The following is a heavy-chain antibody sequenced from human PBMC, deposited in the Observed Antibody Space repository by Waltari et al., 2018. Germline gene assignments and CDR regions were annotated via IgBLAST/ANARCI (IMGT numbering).Heavy chain of an antibody. D-gene: IGHD2-15*01. Sequence: QVQLQESGPGLVKPSETLSLTCTVSGGSISSYYWSWIRQPPGNGLEWIGYIYYSGSTNYNPSLKSRVTISVDTSKNQFSLKLSSVTAADTAVYYCARGPQVVAATQWFDPWGQGTLVTVSS. J-gene: IGHJ5*02. CDR2: IYYSGST. V-gene: IGHV4-59*01. CDR1: GGSISSYY. CDR3: ARGPQVVAATQWFDP.